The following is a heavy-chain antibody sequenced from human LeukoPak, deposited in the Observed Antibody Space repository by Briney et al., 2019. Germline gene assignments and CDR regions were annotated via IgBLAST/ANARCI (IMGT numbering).Heavy chain of an antibody. Sequence: PGGSLRLSCTASGFTFSSYAMSWVRQAPGKGLEWVSSISDTGDSTYYADSVKGRFTISRDNSKNTLYLQMNSLRAEDTAVYYCAKGLPDYYGSGSYYNFDPWGQGTLVTVSS. CDR2: ISDTGDST. V-gene: IGHV3-23*01. CDR3: AKGLPDYYGSGSYYNFDP. D-gene: IGHD3-10*01. CDR1: GFTFSSYA. J-gene: IGHJ5*02.